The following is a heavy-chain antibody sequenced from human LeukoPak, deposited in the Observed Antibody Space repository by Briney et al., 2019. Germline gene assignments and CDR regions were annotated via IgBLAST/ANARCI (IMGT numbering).Heavy chain of an antibody. CDR3: ARHGWHAWYFDL. CDR2: INQRRNT. D-gene: IGHD6-19*01. V-gene: IGHV4-34*01. CDR1: GEAFSGYS. Sequence: SETVSLTCGVYGEAFSGYSWSWILQPPGKGLEWIGEINQRRNTNYNPSLKSRVTISIDTSKNQFSLKLSSVTAADTAVYYCARHGWHAWYFDLWGRGTLVTVSS. J-gene: IGHJ2*01.